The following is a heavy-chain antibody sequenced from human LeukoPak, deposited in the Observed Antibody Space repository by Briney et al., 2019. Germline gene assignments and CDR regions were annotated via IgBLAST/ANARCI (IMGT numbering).Heavy chain of an antibody. CDR3: AVENFYDRSGYSKAFDY. D-gene: IGHD3-22*01. J-gene: IGHJ4*02. Sequence: ASVKVSCKTSGYTFTVKFLHWLRQAPGRGLEWMAGIEPNSGGAVYGQNFRGWVTVTRDTSVSTAYMELSRLRSDDTAVYYCAVENFYDRSGYSKAFDYWGQGTLVTVSS. V-gene: IGHV1-2*04. CDR2: IEPNSGGA. CDR1: GYTFTVKF.